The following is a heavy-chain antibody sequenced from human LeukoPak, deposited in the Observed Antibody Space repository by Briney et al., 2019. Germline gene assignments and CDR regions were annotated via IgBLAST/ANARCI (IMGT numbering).Heavy chain of an antibody. V-gene: IGHV3-53*01. Sequence: PGGSLRLSCAASGFTVSSNYMSWVRQAPGKGLEWVSVIYSGGSTYYANSVKGRFTISRDNSKNTLYLQMNSLRAEDTAVYYCARAPMGFGVVILQSDYWGQGTLVTVSS. CDR2: IYSGGST. D-gene: IGHD3-3*01. CDR1: GFTVSSNY. J-gene: IGHJ4*02. CDR3: ARAPMGFGVVILQSDY.